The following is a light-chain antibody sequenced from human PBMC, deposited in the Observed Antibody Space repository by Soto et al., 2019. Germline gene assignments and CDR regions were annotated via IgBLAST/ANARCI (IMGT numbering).Light chain of an antibody. Sequence: DIQMTQSPSSVSASVGDRITITCRASQGVSTWLAWYQQKPGKAPKLLITEASSLQSGVPSRFSGRGSGTDFTLTISSLQPEDFASYYCQQANSLPLTFGGGTKVEIK. CDR1: QGVSTW. CDR2: EAS. V-gene: IGKV1D-12*01. CDR3: QQANSLPLT. J-gene: IGKJ4*01.